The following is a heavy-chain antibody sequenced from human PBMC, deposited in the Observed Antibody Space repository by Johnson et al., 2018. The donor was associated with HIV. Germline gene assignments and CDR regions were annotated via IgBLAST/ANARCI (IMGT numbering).Heavy chain of an antibody. CDR3: AAWGGVGAGRAFDI. D-gene: IGHD1-26*01. CDR2: IKQDGSEK. J-gene: IGHJ3*02. CDR1: GFTFSSYW. Sequence: VQLVESGGGVVRPGGSLRLSCVVSGFTFSSYWMTWVRQAPGKGLEWVANIKQDGSEKYYVDSVKGRFTISRDNAKNSLYLQMNSLRAEDAALYYCAAWGGVGAGRAFDIWGQGTMVTVSS. V-gene: IGHV3-7*03.